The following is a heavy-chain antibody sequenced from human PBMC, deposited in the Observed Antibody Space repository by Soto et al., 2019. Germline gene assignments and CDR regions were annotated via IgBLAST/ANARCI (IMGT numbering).Heavy chain of an antibody. Sequence: SETLSLTCTVSGGSISSSSYYWGLIRQPPGKGLEWIGSIYYSGSTYYNPSLKSRVTISVDTSKNQFSLKLSSVTAADTAVYYCARRKEEYSSGWGLHYFDYWGQGTLVTVSS. CDR2: IYYSGST. V-gene: IGHV4-39*01. CDR3: ARRKEEYSSGWGLHYFDY. CDR1: GGSISSSSYY. J-gene: IGHJ4*02. D-gene: IGHD6-19*01.